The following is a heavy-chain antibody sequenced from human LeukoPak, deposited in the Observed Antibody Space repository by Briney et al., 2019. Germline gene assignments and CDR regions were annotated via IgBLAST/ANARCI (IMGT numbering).Heavy chain of an antibody. D-gene: IGHD1-26*01. CDR2: IYPSGST. V-gene: IGHV4-4*07. Sequence: SETLSLTCTVSGGSISSYYWTWIRQPAGKGLEWIGRIYPSGSTYYNPSLKSRVTMSVDTSKNQFSLKLNSVTASDTAAYYCARENSGSYRQFDYWGQGTLVTVSS. CDR1: GGSISSYY. J-gene: IGHJ4*02. CDR3: ARENSGSYRQFDY.